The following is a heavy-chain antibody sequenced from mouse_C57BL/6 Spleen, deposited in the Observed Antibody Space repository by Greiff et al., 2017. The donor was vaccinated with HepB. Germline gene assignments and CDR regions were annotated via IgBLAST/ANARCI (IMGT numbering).Heavy chain of an antibody. CDR3: ARWRWLLHY. J-gene: IGHJ2*01. CDR2: FNPNYGTT. CDR1: GFSFPYYH. Sequence: VQLQQSGPELVKPGASVKIFCKASGFSFPYYHMNWVKQSNGKSLEWIGVFNPNYGTTSYNQKFKGKATFTVDQSSSTAYMQLNSLTSDDSAVYYCARWRWLLHYWRQGTTLTVSS. D-gene: IGHD2-3*01. V-gene: IGHV1-39*01.